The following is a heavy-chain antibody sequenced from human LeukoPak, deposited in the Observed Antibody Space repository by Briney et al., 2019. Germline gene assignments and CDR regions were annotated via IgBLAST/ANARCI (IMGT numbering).Heavy chain of an antibody. J-gene: IGHJ4*02. CDR3: ARLGSYHDF. D-gene: IGHD1-26*01. V-gene: IGHV4-4*09. CDR1: GGSISSHY. CDR2: IHTSGAS. Sequence: SETLSLTCTVSGGSISSHYWNWIRQPPGKGLEWMGHIHTSGASRYYPSLESRLTLSIDTSRNHLSLKLTSVTAADTAVYFCARLGSYHDFWGQGALVTVSS.